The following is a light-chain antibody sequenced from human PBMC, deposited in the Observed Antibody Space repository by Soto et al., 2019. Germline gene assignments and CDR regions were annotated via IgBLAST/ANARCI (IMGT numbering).Light chain of an antibody. J-gene: IGLJ2*01. CDR1: SSDVGGYNY. V-gene: IGLV2-14*01. CDR2: EVS. CDR3: SSFTVHTTPVV. Sequence: QSALTQPASVSGSPGQSITISCTGTSSDVGGYNYVSWYQQHPGKAPKLMIYEVSNRPSGVSNRFSGSKSGNTASLTISGLQAEDEADYYCSSFTVHTTPVVFGGGTKLTVL.